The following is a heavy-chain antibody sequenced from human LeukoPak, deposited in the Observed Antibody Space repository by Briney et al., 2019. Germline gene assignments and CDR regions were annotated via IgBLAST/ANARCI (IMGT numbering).Heavy chain of an antibody. D-gene: IGHD3-16*01. J-gene: IGHJ3*02. Sequence: GESLKISCKGSGYSFTSYWIGWVRQMPGKGLEWMGIIYPGDSDTRYSPSFQGQVTISADKSISTAYLQWSSLKALDTAMYYCARHRATFRDAFDIWGQGTMVTVSS. CDR3: ARHRATFRDAFDI. CDR2: IYPGDSDT. V-gene: IGHV5-51*01. CDR1: GYSFTSYW.